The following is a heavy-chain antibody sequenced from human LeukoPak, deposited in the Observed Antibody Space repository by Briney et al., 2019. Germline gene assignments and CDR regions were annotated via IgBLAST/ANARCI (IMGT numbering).Heavy chain of an antibody. J-gene: IGHJ4*02. CDR2: ISWNSGTI. Sequence: GGSLRLPCAASGFTFGDYAMHWVRQAPGKGLEWVSGISWNSGTIGYADSVKGRFTISRDNSKNTLYLQMNSLRAEDTAVYYCAKDGDYYDSSGYYGYWGQGTLVTVSS. V-gene: IGHV3-9*01. CDR3: AKDGDYYDSSGYYGY. D-gene: IGHD3-22*01. CDR1: GFTFGDYA.